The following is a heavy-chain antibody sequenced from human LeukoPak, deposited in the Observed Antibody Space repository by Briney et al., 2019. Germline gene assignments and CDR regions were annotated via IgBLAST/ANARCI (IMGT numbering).Heavy chain of an antibody. Sequence: SETLSLTCTVSGGSISSYYWSWIRQPPGKGLEWIGYIYYSGSTNYNPSLKSRVTISVDTSKNQFSLKLSSLTAADTAVYYCEREVECFEFWGVFWRNRFATWGQGTLGTVSP. CDR2: IYYSGST. CDR3: EREVECFEFWGVFWRNRFAT. CDR1: GGSISSYY. V-gene: IGHV4-59*01. D-gene: IGHD3-3*01. J-gene: IGHJ5*02.